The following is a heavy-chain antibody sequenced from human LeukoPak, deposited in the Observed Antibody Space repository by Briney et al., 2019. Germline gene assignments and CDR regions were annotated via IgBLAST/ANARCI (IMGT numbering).Heavy chain of an antibody. CDR1: GCTFSNYV. V-gene: IGHV3-33*06. D-gene: IGHD1-26*01. CDR3: AKGGATRRSFYYYMDV. Sequence: PGRSLRLSCAASGCTFSNYVLHWVRQAPAKGLEWVALIWYDGHNNYYVDSVRGRFTISRDNSNNTLYLEMNSLRAEDTAVYYCAKGGATRRSFYYYMDVWGRGTTVTVSS. J-gene: IGHJ6*03. CDR2: IWYDGHNN.